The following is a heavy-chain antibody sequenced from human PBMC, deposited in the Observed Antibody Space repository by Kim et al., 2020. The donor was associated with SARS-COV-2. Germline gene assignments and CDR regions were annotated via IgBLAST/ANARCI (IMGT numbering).Heavy chain of an antibody. CDR3: VRGYAGGPFDF. J-gene: IGHJ4*02. CDR2: INRNGDAT. CDR1: GFTFDDYG. D-gene: IGHD3-16*01. V-gene: IGHV3-20*01. Sequence: GGSLRLSCAASGFTFDDYGMSWVRQVPGKGVEWVSGINRNGDATGYGDSVKGRFSISRDNRKNSLYLQMNSLRAEDTALYHCVRGYAGGPFDFWGQGALV.